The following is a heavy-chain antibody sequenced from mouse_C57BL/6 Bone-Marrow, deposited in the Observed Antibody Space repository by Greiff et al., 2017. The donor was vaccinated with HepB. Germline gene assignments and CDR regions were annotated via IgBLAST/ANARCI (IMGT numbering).Heavy chain of an antibody. CDR2: INPNNGGT. J-gene: IGHJ2*01. D-gene: IGHD1-1*01. V-gene: IGHV1-22*01. CDR1: GYTFTDYN. CDR3: ARFGNLLLRYRDY. Sequence: VQLQQSGPELVKPGASVKMSCKASGYTFTDYNMHWVKQSHGKSLEWIGYINPNNGGTSYNQKFKGKATLTVNKSSSTAYMELRSLTSEDSAVYYCARFGNLLLRYRDYWGQGTTLTVSS.